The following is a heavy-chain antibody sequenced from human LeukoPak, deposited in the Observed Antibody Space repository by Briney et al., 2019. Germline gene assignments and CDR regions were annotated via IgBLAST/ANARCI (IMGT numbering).Heavy chain of an antibody. CDR2: IYYDGSNI. Sequence: GSLRLSCAASEFTFTTYGMHWVRQAPGKGLEWVAFIYYDGSNIYYADYVKGRFTISRDISKNTLYLQMDSLRAEDTAIYYCARDWKTNSFDYWGQGTLVTVSS. CDR1: EFTFTTYG. V-gene: IGHV3-33*01. CDR3: ARDWKTNSFDY. J-gene: IGHJ4*02. D-gene: IGHD1-1*01.